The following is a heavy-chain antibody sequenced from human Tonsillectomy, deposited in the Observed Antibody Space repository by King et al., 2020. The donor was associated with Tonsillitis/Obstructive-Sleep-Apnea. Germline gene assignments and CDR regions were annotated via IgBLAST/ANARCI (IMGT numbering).Heavy chain of an antibody. D-gene: IGHD4-11*01. CDR2: IIPIFGTA. J-gene: IGHJ5*02. CDR3: ARGPMTTVTTCWFDP. V-gene: IGHV1-69*01. Sequence: QLVQSGAEVKKPGSSVKVSCKAPGGTFSSSAISWVRQAPGQGLEWMGGIIPIFGTANYAQKFQGRVTITADESTGTAYMELSSLRSEDTAVYYCARGPMTTVTTCWFDPWGQGTLVTVSS. CDR1: GGTFSSSA.